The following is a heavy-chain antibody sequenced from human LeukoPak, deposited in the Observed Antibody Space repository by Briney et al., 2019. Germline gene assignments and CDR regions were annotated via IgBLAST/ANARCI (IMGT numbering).Heavy chain of an antibody. V-gene: IGHV3-74*01. J-gene: IGHJ4*02. D-gene: IGHD2-15*01. Sequence: GGSLRLFCAASGFTFCSYWMHWVRQALGKGLVWVSHIITDASSTNYAGCVKGRFIITRDNDKNTLYLQMNSLRGEDTAVYYCARDLTYCSGGRCHPSPIDFWGQGTLVTVSS. CDR1: GFTFCSYW. CDR2: IITDASST. CDR3: ARDLTYCSGGRCHPSPIDF.